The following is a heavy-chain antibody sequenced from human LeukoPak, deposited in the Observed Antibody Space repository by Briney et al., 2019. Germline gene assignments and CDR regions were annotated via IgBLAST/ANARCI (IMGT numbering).Heavy chain of an antibody. CDR3: ARVQLDFWSGYPPGYFDY. J-gene: IGHJ4*02. V-gene: IGHV1-2*02. CDR1: GYTFTGYY. D-gene: IGHD3-3*01. Sequence: ASVKVSCKASGYTFTGYYMHWVRQAPGQGLEWMGWINPNSGGTNYAQKFQGRVTMTRDTSISAAYMELSRLRSDDTAVYYCARVQLDFWSGYPPGYFDYWGQGTLVTVSS. CDR2: INPNSGGT.